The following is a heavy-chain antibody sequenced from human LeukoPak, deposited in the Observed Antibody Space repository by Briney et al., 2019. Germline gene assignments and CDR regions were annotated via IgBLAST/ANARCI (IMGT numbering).Heavy chain of an antibody. CDR2: FYYSGST. Sequence: PSETLSLTCTVPGGSVSYYYWNWIRQPPGKGLEWIGYFYYSGSTNYNPSLKSRVTVSVDTSKNQFSLKLTSVTAADTAVYYCARIMKGDFWSGDSYYDYYYMDVWGKGTTVTVSS. CDR1: GGSVSYYY. D-gene: IGHD3-3*01. V-gene: IGHV4-59*02. J-gene: IGHJ6*03. CDR3: ARIMKGDFWSGDSYYDYYYMDV.